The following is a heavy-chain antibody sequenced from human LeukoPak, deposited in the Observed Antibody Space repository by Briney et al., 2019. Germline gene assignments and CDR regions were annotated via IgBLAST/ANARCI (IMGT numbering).Heavy chain of an antibody. CDR3: ARGTTRYTTTYYFDY. V-gene: IGHV4-59*01. Sequence: SETLSLTCTVSGTFISNYYWSWIRQPPGKGLEWIGYIYYSGDTNYNPSLKSRVTMSVDTSKNQFSLKLSSLTAADTAVFYCARGTTRYTTTYYFDYWGQGTLVTVSS. J-gene: IGHJ4*02. D-gene: IGHD2-2*02. CDR2: IYYSGDT. CDR1: GTFISNYY.